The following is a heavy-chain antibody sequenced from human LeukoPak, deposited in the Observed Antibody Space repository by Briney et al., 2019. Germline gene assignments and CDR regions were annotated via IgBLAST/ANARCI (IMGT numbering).Heavy chain of an antibody. CDR2: FGTRSTSI. Sequence: GGSVRLSCTASVFSFSGYSMHWIRHAPWKGLEWVSSFGTRSTSIYHAGSVKGRFAISRDNAKNSLYLQMNSLRAEDTALYYCAREVSEGFDFWGQGTLVTVSS. V-gene: IGHV3-21*01. CDR1: VFSFSGYS. J-gene: IGHJ4*02. CDR3: AREVSEGFDF. D-gene: IGHD3-22*01.